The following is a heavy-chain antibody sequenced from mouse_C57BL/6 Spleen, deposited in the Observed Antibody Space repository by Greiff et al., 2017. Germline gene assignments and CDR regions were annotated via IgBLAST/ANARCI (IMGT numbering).Heavy chain of an antibody. CDR1: GFTFSSYA. CDR3: ARDSTTVVSDWYFEV. CDR2: ISDGGSYT. D-gene: IGHD1-1*01. Sequence: EVKVVESGGGLVKPGGSLKLSCAASGFTFSSYAMSWVRQTPEKRLEWVATISDGGSYTYYPDNVKGRLTISRDNAKNNLYLQMSHLKSEDTAMYYCARDSTTVVSDWYFEVCGTGTTVTVSS. V-gene: IGHV5-4*01. J-gene: IGHJ1*03.